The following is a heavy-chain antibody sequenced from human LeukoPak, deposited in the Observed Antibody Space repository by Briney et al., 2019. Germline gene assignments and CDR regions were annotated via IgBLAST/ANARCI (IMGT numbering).Heavy chain of an antibody. V-gene: IGHV3-21*01. D-gene: IGHD2-2*01. CDR2: ISSSSSYI. J-gene: IGHJ4*02. CDR3: ARDGGVVVVPAANFDY. CDR1: GFTFSSYS. Sequence: GGSLRLSCAASGFTFSSYSMNWVRQAPGKGLGWVSSISSSSSYIYYADSVKGRFTISRDNAKNSLYLQMNSLRAEDTAVYYCARDGGVVVVPAANFDYWGQGTLVTVSS.